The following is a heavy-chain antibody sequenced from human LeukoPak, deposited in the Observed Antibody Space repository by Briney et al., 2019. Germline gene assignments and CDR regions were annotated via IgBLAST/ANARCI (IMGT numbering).Heavy chain of an antibody. J-gene: IGHJ4*02. CDR2: ISGSGGST. Sequence: GGSLRLSCVASGFTFSDYYMSWIRQAPGKGLEWVSAISGSGGSTYYADSVKGRFTISRDNSKNTLYLQMNSLRAEDTAVYYCAKSLGYSYGHPFDYWGQGTLVTVSS. CDR3: AKSLGYSYGHPFDY. CDR1: GFTFSDYY. D-gene: IGHD5-18*01. V-gene: IGHV3-23*01.